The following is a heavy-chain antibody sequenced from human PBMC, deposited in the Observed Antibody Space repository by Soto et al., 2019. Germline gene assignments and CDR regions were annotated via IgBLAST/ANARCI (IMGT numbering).Heavy chain of an antibody. CDR2: AYHSGST. D-gene: IGHD3-10*01. V-gene: IGHV4-4*02. CDR1: GGFTSTNNW. CDR3: ARSPPSYHYGGSGTFDY. J-gene: IGHJ4*02. Sequence: PSETLSLTCAVSGGFTSTNNWWSWVRQPPGKGLEWIGDAYHSGSTEYNPSLKSRVSISVDKSKNQISLKLTSATAADTAVYYCARSPPSYHYGGSGTFDYWGQGTLVTVSS.